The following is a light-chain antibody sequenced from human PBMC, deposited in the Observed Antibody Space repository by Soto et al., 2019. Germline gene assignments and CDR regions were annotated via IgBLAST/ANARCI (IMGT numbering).Light chain of an antibody. CDR1: QSFSSW. V-gene: IGKV1-5*03. CDR3: QQYNSYSRT. Sequence: DIQMTKSPSTLSASVGDRVTITCRASQSFSSWLAWYQQKPGKAPKLLIYKASSLESGVPSRFSGSGSGTEFTLTISSLQPDDFATYYCQQYNSYSRTFGQGTKVEIK. J-gene: IGKJ1*01. CDR2: KAS.